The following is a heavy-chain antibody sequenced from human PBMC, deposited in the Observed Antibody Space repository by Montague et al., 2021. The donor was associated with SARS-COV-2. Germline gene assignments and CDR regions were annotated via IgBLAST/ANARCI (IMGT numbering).Heavy chain of an antibody. D-gene: IGHD3-3*01. J-gene: IGHJ6*03. CDR1: GFTFSSYW. V-gene: IGHV3-7*05. CDR2: IKQDGSEK. Sequence: SLRLSCAASGFTFSSYWMSWVRQAPGKGLEWVANIKQDGSEKCYVDSVKGLFTTSRDNATNSLYLQMNSLRAEDTAVYYCARDGSYDFWSDPLGVYYYYMDVWGKGTTVTVSS. CDR3: ARDGSYDFWSDPLGVYYYYMDV.